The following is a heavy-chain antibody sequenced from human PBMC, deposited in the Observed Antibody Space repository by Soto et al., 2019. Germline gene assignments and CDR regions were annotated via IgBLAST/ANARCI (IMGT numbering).Heavy chain of an antibody. CDR1: GGSFSGYY. D-gene: IGHD3-22*01. CDR3: AREGFSVQADSSGYYADAFDI. V-gene: IGHV4-34*01. Sequence: SETLSLTCAVYGGSFSGYYWSWIRQPPGKGLEWIGEINHSGSTNYNPSLKSRVTISVDTSKNQFSLKLSSVTAADTAVYYCAREGFSVQADSSGYYADAFDIWGQGTMVTVSS. CDR2: INHSGST. J-gene: IGHJ3*02.